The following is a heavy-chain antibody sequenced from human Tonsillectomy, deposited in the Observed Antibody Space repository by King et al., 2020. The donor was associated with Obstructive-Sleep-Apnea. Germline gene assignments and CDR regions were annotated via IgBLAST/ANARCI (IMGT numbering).Heavy chain of an antibody. V-gene: IGHV3-9*01. CDR3: AKDIAVAGMVAFDI. CDR1: GFTFDDYA. Sequence: VQLVESGGGLVQPARSLRLSCAASGFTFDDYAMHWVRHAPGKGLEWVSGINWNSGTIVYANSVQGRFTISRDNAKNSLYLQMNSLRAEDTAFYYCAKDIAVAGMVAFDIWGQGTMVTVSS. D-gene: IGHD6-19*01. CDR2: INWNSGTI. J-gene: IGHJ3*02.